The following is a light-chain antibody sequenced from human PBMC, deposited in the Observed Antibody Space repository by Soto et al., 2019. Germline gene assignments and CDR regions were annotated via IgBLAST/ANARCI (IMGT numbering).Light chain of an antibody. V-gene: IGLV2-14*01. CDR3: SSYTSSSTPNV. CDR1: RSDVGHYNY. Sequence: QSVLTQPASVSGSPGQSITISCTGTRSDVGHYNYVSWYQQHPGKAPKVVIYDVSNRPSGISNRFSGSKSGNTASLTISGLQAEDEADYYCSSYTSSSTPNVFGTGTKVT. CDR2: DVS. J-gene: IGLJ1*01.